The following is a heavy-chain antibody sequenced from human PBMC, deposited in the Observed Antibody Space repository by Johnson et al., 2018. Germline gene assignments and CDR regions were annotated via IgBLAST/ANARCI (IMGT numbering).Heavy chain of an antibody. CDR3: ARGNLGGFDI. J-gene: IGHJ3*02. CDR2: IHRSVSLT. CDR1: GFTYSYSW. V-gene: IGHV3-74*01. D-gene: IGHD3-16*01. Sequence: VQLQESGGGLVQPGGSXRLSCVASGFTYSYSWMHWVRQAPGKGLVWVAHIHRSVSLTTYADSVKGRFTISRDNAKNTLYLQMNSLRVEDTAVYYCARGNLGGFDIWGQGAVVTVSS.